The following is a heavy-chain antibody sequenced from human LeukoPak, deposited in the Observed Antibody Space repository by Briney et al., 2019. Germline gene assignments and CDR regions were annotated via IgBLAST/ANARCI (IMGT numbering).Heavy chain of an antibody. Sequence: GGSLRLSCAASGFTFSSYTMNWVRQAPGKGLEWVSSISSSSSYIYYADSVKGRFTIFRDNAKNSLYLQMNSLRAEDTAVYYCASLSRWSVDYWGQGTLVTVSS. V-gene: IGHV3-21*01. CDR3: ASLSRWSVDY. CDR1: GFTFSSYT. J-gene: IGHJ4*02. CDR2: ISSSSSYI. D-gene: IGHD6-13*01.